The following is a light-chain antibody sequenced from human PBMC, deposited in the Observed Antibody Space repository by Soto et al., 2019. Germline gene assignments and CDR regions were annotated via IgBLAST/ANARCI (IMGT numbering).Light chain of an antibody. Sequence: QSALTQPASASGSPGQSITISCTGTSSDVGGYNYVSWYQQNPGKAPKLMIYVVSNRPSGVSNRFSGSKSGNTASLTISGLQAEDEADYYCSSYTSSSSVVFGGGTKLTVL. J-gene: IGLJ2*01. CDR2: VVS. CDR3: SSYTSSSSVV. CDR1: SSDVGGYNY. V-gene: IGLV2-14*01.